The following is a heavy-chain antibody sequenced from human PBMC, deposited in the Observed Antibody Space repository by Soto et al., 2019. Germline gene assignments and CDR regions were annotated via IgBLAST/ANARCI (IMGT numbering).Heavy chain of an antibody. CDR1: GFTFSTYD. V-gene: IGHV3-23*01. CDR2: VSDSGDGA. D-gene: IGHD2-8*01. CDR3: ARQGVNSDFDY. J-gene: IGHJ4*02. Sequence: GGSLRLSCAASGFTFSTYDMSWVRQAPGKGLEWVSTVSDSGDGAYYADSVKGRFTISRDNSKNTLFLQMNSLRAEDTAVYYCARQGVNSDFDYWGQGTLVTVSS.